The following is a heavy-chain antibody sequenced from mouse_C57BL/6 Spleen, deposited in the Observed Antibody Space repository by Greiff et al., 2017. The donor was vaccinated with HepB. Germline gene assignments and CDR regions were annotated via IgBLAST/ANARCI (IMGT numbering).Heavy chain of an antibody. CDR3: AGGDYAMDY. J-gene: IGHJ4*01. CDR1: GFTFSDYG. Sequence: EVQLVESGVGLVKPGGSLKLSCAASGFTFSDYGMHWVRQAPEKGLVWVAYISSGSSTIYYADTVKGRFTISRDNAKNTLFLQMTSLRSEDTAMYYCAGGDYAMDYWGQGTSVTVSS. V-gene: IGHV5-17*01. CDR2: ISSGSSTI.